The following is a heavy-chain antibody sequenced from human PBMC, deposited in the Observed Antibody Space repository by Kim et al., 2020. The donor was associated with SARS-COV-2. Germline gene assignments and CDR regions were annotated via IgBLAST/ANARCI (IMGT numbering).Heavy chain of an antibody. V-gene: IGHV1-24*01. D-gene: IGHD6-13*01. Sequence: AQKFQGRVTMTEDTSTDTAYMELSSLRSEDTAVYYCATSAAAGRLYWLDPWGQGTLVTVSS. J-gene: IGHJ5*02. CDR3: ATSAAAGRLYWLDP.